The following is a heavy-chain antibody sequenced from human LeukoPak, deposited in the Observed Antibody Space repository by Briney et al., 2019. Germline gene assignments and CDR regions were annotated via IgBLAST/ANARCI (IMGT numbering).Heavy chain of an antibody. CDR3: ARQSTSYYYYGMDV. CDR2: INPNSDGT. D-gene: IGHD2-2*01. CDR1: VYTFTGYY. V-gene: IGHV1-2*02. Sequence: ASVKVSCKASVYTFTGYYMHWVRQAPGQGVEWMGWINPNSDGTNYAQKFQGRVTMTRDTSISTAYMELSRLRSDDTAVYYCARQSTSYYYYGMDVWGQGTTVTVSS. J-gene: IGHJ6*01.